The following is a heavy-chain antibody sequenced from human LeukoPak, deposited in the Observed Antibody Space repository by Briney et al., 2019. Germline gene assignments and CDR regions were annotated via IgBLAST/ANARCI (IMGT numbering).Heavy chain of an antibody. CDR1: GDSISNYY. V-gene: IGHV4-59*01. CDR2: VYNSGNT. J-gene: IGHJ4*02. D-gene: IGHD6-6*01. CDR3: ARDRSSSSAGYYFDY. Sequence: SETLSLTCIVSGDSISNYYWSWIRQPPGKGLEWIGCVYNSGNTNYNPSLKSRVTISVDTSKNQFSLKLNSVTAADTAVYYCARDRSSSSAGYYFDYWGQGTLVTVSS.